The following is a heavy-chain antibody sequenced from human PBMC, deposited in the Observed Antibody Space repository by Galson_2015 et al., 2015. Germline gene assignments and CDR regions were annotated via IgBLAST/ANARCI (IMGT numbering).Heavy chain of an antibody. D-gene: IGHD6-13*01. J-gene: IGHJ4*02. Sequence: SLRLSCAASGFTFTTYAMSWVRQAPGKGLEWVSAIIGSGTSTYYAGSVKGRFTISRDNSKNTLYLQMNSLRAEDTAVYYCVKGSLTTFHSWYWGQGTLVTVSS. CDR2: IIGSGTST. CDR3: VKGSLTTFHSWY. CDR1: GFTFTTYA. V-gene: IGHV3-23*01.